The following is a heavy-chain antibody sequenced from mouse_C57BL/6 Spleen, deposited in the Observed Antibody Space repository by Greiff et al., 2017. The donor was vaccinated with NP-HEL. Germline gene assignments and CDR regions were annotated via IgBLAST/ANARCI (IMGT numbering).Heavy chain of an antibody. Sequence: EVMLVESGGGLVQPGESLKLSCESNEYEFPSHDMSWVRKTPEKRLELVAAINSDGGSTYYPETMERRFIISRDNTKKTLYLQMSSLRSEDTALYYCARRGYGSTYWYFDVWGTGTTVTVSS. D-gene: IGHD1-1*01. CDR2: INSDGGST. CDR1: EYEFPSHD. V-gene: IGHV5-2*01. J-gene: IGHJ1*03. CDR3: ARRGYGSTYWYFDV.